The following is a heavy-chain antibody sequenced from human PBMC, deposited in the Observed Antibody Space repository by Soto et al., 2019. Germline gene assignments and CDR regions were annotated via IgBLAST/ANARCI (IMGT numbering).Heavy chain of an antibody. CDR2: MNPNSGNT. V-gene: IGHV1-8*01. CDR1: GYTFTSYD. Sequence: ASVKVSCKVSGYTFTSYDINWGRHATGQGLEWMGWMNPNSGNTGYAQKFQGRVTMTRNTSISTAYMELSSLRSEDTAVYYCAALAAAGYDWFDPWGQGTLVTVSS. CDR3: AALAAAGYDWFDP. J-gene: IGHJ5*02. D-gene: IGHD6-13*01.